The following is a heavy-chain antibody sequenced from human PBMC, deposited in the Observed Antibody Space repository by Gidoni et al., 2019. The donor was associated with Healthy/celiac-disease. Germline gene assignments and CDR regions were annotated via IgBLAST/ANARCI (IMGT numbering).Heavy chain of an antibody. CDR1: GYSFTSYW. Sequence: EVQLVQSGAEVKKPGESLKTYCKGSGYSFTSYWIGWVRQIPGKGLEWMGIIYPGDSDTRYSPSFQGQVTISADKSISTAYLQWSSLKASDTAMYYCARRLTTPYWYFDLWGRGTLVTVSS. D-gene: IGHD3-22*01. CDR3: ARRLTTPYWYFDL. V-gene: IGHV5-51*01. J-gene: IGHJ2*01. CDR2: IYPGDSDT.